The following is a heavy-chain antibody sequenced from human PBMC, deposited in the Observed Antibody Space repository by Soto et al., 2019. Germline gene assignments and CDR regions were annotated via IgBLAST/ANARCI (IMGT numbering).Heavy chain of an antibody. CDR3: ARTYDFWSGYDY. CDR2: INPNSGGT. CDR1: GYTFTGYY. V-gene: IGHV1-2*04. D-gene: IGHD3-3*01. J-gene: IGHJ4*02. Sequence: QVHLVQSGAEVKKPGASVKVSCKASGYTFTGYYMHWVRQAPGQGLEWMGWINPNSGGTNYAQKFQGWVTMTRDTSVSTAYMELSRLRSDDTAVYYCARTYDFWSGYDYWGQGTLVTVSS.